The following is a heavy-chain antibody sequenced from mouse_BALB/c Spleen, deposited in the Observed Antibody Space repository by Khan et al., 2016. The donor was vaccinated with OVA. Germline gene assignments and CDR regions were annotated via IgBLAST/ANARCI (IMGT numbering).Heavy chain of an antibody. J-gene: IGHJ1*01. CDR1: GYTFTNYG. V-gene: IGHV9-3-1*01. D-gene: IGHD2-1*01. CDR2: INTYTGEP. Sequence: QIQLVQSGPELKKPGETVNISCKASGYTFTNYGMNWVKQAPGKGLKWMGWINTYTGEPTYADDFKGRFAFSLETSASTAYLQINNLKNEDTATYFCARNGNYWYFDVWGAGTTVTVSS. CDR3: ARNGNYWYFDV.